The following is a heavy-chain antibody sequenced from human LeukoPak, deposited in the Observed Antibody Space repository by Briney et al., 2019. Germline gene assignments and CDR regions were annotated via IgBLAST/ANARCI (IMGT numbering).Heavy chain of an antibody. J-gene: IGHJ5*02. D-gene: IGHD3-10*01. V-gene: IGHV1-2*02. Sequence: ASVKVSCKASGYTFTGYYMHWVRQAPGQGLEWMGWINPNSGGTNYAQKFQGRVTMTRDTSISTAYMELSRLRSDDTAVYYCARDSGGENCFAPGGQETRVTFSS. CDR1: GYTFTGYY. CDR2: INPNSGGT. CDR3: ARDSGGENCFAP.